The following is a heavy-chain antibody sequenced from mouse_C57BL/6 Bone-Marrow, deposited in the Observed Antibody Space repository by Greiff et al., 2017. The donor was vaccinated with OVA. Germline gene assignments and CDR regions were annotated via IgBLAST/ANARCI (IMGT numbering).Heavy chain of an antibody. Sequence: EVQLQQSGAELVRPGASVKLSCTASGFTITDYYMHWVKQRPEQGLEWIGRFDPEDGDTKYAPKFKGKATLTSDTSSNTAYLQLSSLTSEDTAVYYCTRGYYVAYWGQGTPVTVSA. J-gene: IGHJ3*01. CDR3: TRGYYVAY. D-gene: IGHD1-1*01. V-gene: IGHV14-1*01. CDR2: FDPEDGDT. CDR1: GFTITDYY.